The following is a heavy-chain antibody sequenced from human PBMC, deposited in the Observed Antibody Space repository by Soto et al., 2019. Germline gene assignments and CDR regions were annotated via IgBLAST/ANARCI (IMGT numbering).Heavy chain of an antibody. CDR1: GFTFSSYG. J-gene: IGHJ6*02. V-gene: IGHV3-33*01. CDR2: IWYDGSNK. Sequence: GGSLRLSCAASGFTFSSYGMHWVRQAPGKGLEWVAVIWYDGSNKYYADSVKGRFTISRDNSKNTLYLQMNSLRAEDTAVYYCARDQILGISGDYASNYYYGMDVWGQGTTVTVSS. CDR3: ARDQILGISGDYASNYYYGMDV. D-gene: IGHD4-17*01.